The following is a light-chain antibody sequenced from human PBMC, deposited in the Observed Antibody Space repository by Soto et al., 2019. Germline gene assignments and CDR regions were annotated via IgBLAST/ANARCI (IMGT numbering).Light chain of an antibody. CDR1: SSDIGSYDY. Sequence: QSALTQPAFVSGSPGQSITVSCTGTSSDIGSYDYVSWYQQHPGKVPKLIIYDVSNRPSGVSNRFSGSKSGNTASLTISGLQAEDEADYYCTSFTTAYTHVFGSGTKLTVL. V-gene: IGLV2-14*03. CDR3: TSFTTAYTHV. CDR2: DVS. J-gene: IGLJ1*01.